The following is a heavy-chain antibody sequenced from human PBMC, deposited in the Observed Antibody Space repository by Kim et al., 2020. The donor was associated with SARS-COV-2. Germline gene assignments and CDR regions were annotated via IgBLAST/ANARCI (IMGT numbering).Heavy chain of an antibody. V-gene: IGHV4-4*07. CDR2: IYTSGST. Sequence: SETLSLTCTVSGGSISSYYWSWIRQPAGKGLEWIGRIYTSGSTNYNPSLKSRVTMSVDTSKNQFSLKLSSVTAADTAVYYCARGRGLHYYDSSGYYGLGGWFDPWGQGTLVTVSS. J-gene: IGHJ5*02. CDR1: GGSISSYY. D-gene: IGHD3-22*01. CDR3: ARGRGLHYYDSSGYYGLGGWFDP.